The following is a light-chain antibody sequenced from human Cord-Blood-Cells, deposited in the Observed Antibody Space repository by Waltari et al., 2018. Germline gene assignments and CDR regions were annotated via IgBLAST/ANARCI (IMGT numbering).Light chain of an antibody. CDR2: RNN. V-gene: IGLV1-47*01. Sequence: QSVLTQPPSASGTPGQRVTIPCSGSSSNIGSNYVYWYQQLPGTAPTLLIYRNNQRPSGVPDRFSGSKSGTSASLAISGLRSEDEADYYCAAWDDSLSGWVFGGGNKLTVL. J-gene: IGLJ3*02. CDR1: SSNIGSNY. CDR3: AAWDDSLSGWV.